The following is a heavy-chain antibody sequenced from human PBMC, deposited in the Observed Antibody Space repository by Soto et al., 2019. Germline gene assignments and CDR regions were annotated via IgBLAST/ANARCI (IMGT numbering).Heavy chain of an antibody. D-gene: IGHD2-15*01. CDR1: GGTFSSYA. CDR3: ARTLGYCSGGSCYRGYYYYGMDV. V-gene: IGHV1-69*13. J-gene: IGHJ6*02. CDR2: IIPIFGTA. Sequence: SVKVSCKASGGTFSSYAISWVRQAPGQGLEWMGGIIPIFGTANYAQKFQGRVTITADESTSTAYMELSSLRSEDTAVYYCARTLGYCSGGSCYRGYYYYGMDVWGQGTTVTVSS.